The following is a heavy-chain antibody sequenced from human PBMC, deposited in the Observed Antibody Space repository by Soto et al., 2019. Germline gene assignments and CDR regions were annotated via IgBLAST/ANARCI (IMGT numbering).Heavy chain of an antibody. V-gene: IGHV3-73*02. Sequence: EVQLVESGGDLVQPGGSLKLACAASGFTFSASAIHWVRQAPGKGLEWVGRIRSKANKYATAYVASVQGRFTISRDDSKTTTYLQMNSLKTEDTAVYYCAIVRYGSGNYFDYWGQGTPVTVSS. CDR1: GFTFSASA. CDR2: IRSKANKYAT. J-gene: IGHJ4*02. D-gene: IGHD3-10*01. CDR3: AIVRYGSGNYFDY.